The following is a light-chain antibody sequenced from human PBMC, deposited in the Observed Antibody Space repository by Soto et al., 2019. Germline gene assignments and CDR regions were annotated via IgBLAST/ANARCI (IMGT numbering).Light chain of an antibody. Sequence: QSALTQPASVSGSPGQSITISCTGTSSDVGRYNLVSWYQQHPGKAPQLMISEVSKRPSEVSNRFSGSKSSNTASLTIPGLQAEDEAECYCCSYAGSSIVVFGGGTKVPVL. V-gene: IGLV2-23*02. CDR3: CSYAGSSIVV. CDR2: EVS. CDR1: SSDVGRYNL. J-gene: IGLJ2*01.